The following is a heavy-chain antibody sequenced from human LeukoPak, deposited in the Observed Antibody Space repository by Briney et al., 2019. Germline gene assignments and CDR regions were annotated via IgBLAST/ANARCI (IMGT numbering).Heavy chain of an antibody. CDR3: AKGPDITIFGVVIIPLDGMDV. D-gene: IGHD3-3*01. Sequence: GASLRLSCAASGFTFSSYAMSWVRQAPGKGLEWVSAISGSGGSTYYADSVKGRFTISRDNSKNTLYLQMNSLRDENTAVYYCAKGPDITIFGVVIIPLDGMDVWGQGTTVTVSS. J-gene: IGHJ6*02. V-gene: IGHV3-23*01. CDR2: ISGSGGST. CDR1: GFTFSSYA.